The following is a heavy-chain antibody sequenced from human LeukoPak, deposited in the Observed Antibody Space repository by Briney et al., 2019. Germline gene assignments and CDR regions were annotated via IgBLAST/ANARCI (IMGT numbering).Heavy chain of an antibody. CDR3: ARALPGVAAAPDY. J-gene: IGHJ4*02. Sequence: GGSLRLSCAASGFTFSDYYMSWIRQAPGKGLEWVSYISSSGSTIYYADSVKGRFTISRDNAKNSLYLQMNSLRAGDTAVYYCARALPGVAAAPDYWGQGTLVTVSS. CDR2: ISSSGSTI. CDR1: GFTFSDYY. D-gene: IGHD6-13*01. V-gene: IGHV3-11*04.